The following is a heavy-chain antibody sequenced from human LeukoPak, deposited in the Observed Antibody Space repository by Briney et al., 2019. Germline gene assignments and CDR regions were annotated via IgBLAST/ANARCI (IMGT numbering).Heavy chain of an antibody. CDR1: GFTFSIYW. Sequence: PGGSLRLSCAASGFTFSIYWMHGVRQAPGKRLVWVSRINSDGSSTSYADSVKGRFTISRDNAKNTLYLQMNSLRAEDTAVYYCARRLAAASCDYWGQGTLVTVSS. D-gene: IGHD6-13*01. J-gene: IGHJ4*02. V-gene: IGHV3-74*01. CDR3: ARRLAAASCDY. CDR2: INSDGSST.